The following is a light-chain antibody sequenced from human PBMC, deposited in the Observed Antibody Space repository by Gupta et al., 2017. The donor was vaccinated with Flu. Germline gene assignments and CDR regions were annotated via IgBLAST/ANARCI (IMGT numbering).Light chain of an antibody. V-gene: IGKV3-20*01. Sequence: EIVLTQSPGTLSLSPGERATLSCRASQGVRSSYVAWYQQKPGQAPRLLIYAASSRATGIPDRFSGGGSGTDFTLTINRLEPEDSAVYYCQQDDSSPNTFAQGTKLEIK. CDR1: QGVRSSY. CDR2: AAS. J-gene: IGKJ2*01. CDR3: QQDDSSPNT.